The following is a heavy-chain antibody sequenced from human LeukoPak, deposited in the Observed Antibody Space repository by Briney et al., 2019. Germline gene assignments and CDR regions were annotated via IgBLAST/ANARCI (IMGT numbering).Heavy chain of an antibody. D-gene: IGHD3-3*01. J-gene: IGHJ6*02. V-gene: IGHV3-30-3*01. Sequence: GGSLRLSCAASGFTFSSYAMHWVRQAPGKGLEWVAVISYDGSNKYYADSVKGRFTISRDNSKNTLYLQMNSLRAEDTAVHYCARPLGEWLSHYYYGMDVWGQGTTVTVSS. CDR3: ARPLGEWLSHYYYGMDV. CDR2: ISYDGSNK. CDR1: GFTFSSYA.